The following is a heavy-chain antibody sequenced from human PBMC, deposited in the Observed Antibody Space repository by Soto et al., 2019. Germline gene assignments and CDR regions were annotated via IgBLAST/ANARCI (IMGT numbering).Heavy chain of an antibody. Sequence: EVPLVESGGGLVQPGGSLRLSCAASGFTFSSYSMNWVRQAPGKGLEWVSYISSSSSTIYYADSVKGRFTISRDNAKNSPYLHMNSLRAEDTAVYYCARRSYYGMDVWGQGTTVTVSS. V-gene: IGHV3-48*01. CDR1: GFTFSSYS. CDR2: ISSSSSTI. CDR3: ARRSYYGMDV. J-gene: IGHJ6*02.